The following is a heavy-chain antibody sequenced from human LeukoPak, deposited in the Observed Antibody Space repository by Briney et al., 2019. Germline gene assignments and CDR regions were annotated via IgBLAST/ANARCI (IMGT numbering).Heavy chain of an antibody. CDR2: IVVGSGNT. V-gene: IGHV1-58*02. Sequence: SVKVSCKASGFTFTSSAMQWVRQARGQRLEWIGWIVVGSGNTNYAQEFQERVTITRDMSTSTAYMELSSLRSEDTAVYYCAADPKGFDAFDIWGQGTMVTVSS. CDR3: AADPKGFDAFDI. J-gene: IGHJ3*02. CDR1: GFTFTSSA.